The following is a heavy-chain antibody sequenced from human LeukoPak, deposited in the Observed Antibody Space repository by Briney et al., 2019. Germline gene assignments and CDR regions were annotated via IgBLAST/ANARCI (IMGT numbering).Heavy chain of an antibody. D-gene: IGHD3-10*01. CDR1: GFNFSNYY. Sequence: GGSLRLSCVASGFNFSNYYMSWIRQAPGKGLEWISYISPNAVNKYYVESVKGRFTISRDNAKNSLFLQMNSLRGEDTAAYYCAGSGSPDDYWGQGTLVTVSS. J-gene: IGHJ4*02. V-gene: IGHV3-11*01. CDR3: AGSGSPDDY. CDR2: ISPNAVNK.